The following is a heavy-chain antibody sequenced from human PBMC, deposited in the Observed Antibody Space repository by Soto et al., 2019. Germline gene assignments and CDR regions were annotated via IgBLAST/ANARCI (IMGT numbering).Heavy chain of an antibody. Sequence: ASVKVSCKVLGYTVNDLSIHWVRQAPGKGPEWVGGFDPEHGEAVYAQKFQGRVTMTEETSTDTAYMELSNLRSEDTAVYYCVKGGSRGRYYHYYGMDVWGQGTTVTVTS. CDR2: FDPEHGEA. CDR3: VKGGSRGRYYHYYGMDV. J-gene: IGHJ6*02. CDR1: GYTVNDLS. V-gene: IGHV1-24*01. D-gene: IGHD1-26*01.